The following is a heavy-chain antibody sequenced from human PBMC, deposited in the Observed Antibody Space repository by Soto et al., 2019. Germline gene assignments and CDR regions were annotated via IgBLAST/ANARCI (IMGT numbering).Heavy chain of an antibody. J-gene: IGHJ4*02. D-gene: IGHD5-12*01. CDR3: ERSGDGYQPVVSLF. Sequence: PSETLSLTCTVYRGSISSYYWSWIRQPPGKGLEWIGYIYYSGSTNYNPSLKSRVTISVDTSKNQFSLKLSSVTAADTAVYYCERSGDGYQPVVSLFCGQTTLVTV. V-gene: IGHV4-59*01. CDR2: IYYSGST. CDR1: RGSISSYY.